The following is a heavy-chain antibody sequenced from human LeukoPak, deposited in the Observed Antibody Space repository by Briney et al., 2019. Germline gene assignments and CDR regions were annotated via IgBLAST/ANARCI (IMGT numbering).Heavy chain of an antibody. D-gene: IGHD1-26*01. CDR3: ASYRVSHGMDV. Sequence: GGSLRLSCAASGFTFSSYWMAWVRQAPGKGLEWVANIKGDGSEKYHGDSVTGRFTISRDNAKNSLYLQMNSLRAEDTAIYYCASYRVSHGMDVWGQGTTVTVSS. J-gene: IGHJ6*02. V-gene: IGHV3-7*01. CDR2: IKGDGSEK. CDR1: GFTFSSYW.